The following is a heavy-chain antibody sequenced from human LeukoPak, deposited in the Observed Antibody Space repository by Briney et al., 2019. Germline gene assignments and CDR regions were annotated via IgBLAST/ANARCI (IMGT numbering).Heavy chain of an antibody. J-gene: IGHJ2*01. CDR3: ARLSGYYDSSASTWYFDL. CDR2: ISGSGGST. CDR1: GFTFSSYA. Sequence: GGSLRLSCAASGFTFSSYAMSWVRQAPGKGLEWVSAISGSGGSTYYADSVKGRFTISRDNSKNTLYLQMNSLRAEDTAVYYCARLSGYYDSSASTWYFDLWGRGTLVTVSS. D-gene: IGHD3-22*01. V-gene: IGHV3-23*01.